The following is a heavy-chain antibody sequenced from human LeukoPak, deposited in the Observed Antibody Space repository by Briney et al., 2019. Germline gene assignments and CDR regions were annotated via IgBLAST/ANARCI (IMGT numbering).Heavy chain of an antibody. J-gene: IGHJ4*02. D-gene: IGHD3-22*01. Sequence: GGSLRLSCAASGFTFSSYGMHWVRQAPGKGPEWVAFIRYVGSNKYYADSVKGRFTISRDNSKNTLYLQMNSLRAEDTAVYYCAKGSIVVITSYYFDYWGQGTLVTVSS. CDR2: IRYVGSNK. CDR3: AKGSIVVITSYYFDY. CDR1: GFTFSSYG. V-gene: IGHV3-30*02.